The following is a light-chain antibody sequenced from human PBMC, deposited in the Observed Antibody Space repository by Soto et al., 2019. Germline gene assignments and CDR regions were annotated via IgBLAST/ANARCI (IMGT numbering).Light chain of an antibody. CDR1: QSVSSY. CDR3: QQRLNWQVT. CDR2: DAS. Sequence: EIVLTHAPATLSFSPGEMATLSFRASQSVSSYLAWYQQKPGQAPRLLIYDASNRATGIPARFSGSGSGTDFTLTISSLEPEDFADYYCQQRLNWQVTFGQGTRLEIK. J-gene: IGKJ5*01. V-gene: IGKV3-11*01.